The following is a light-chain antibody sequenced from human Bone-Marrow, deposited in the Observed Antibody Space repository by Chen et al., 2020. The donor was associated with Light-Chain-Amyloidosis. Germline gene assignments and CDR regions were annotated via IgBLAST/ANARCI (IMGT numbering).Light chain of an antibody. V-gene: IGLV3-25*03. CDR2: KDT. Sequence: SYELTQPPSVSVSPGQTARITCSGDALPKQHAYWYQQRPGQAPVFIIYKDTVRPSGIPERISGSGSGTIVTLTISGVQAEDEADYYCQSADVTGSYVMFGGGTKLTVL. CDR3: QSADVTGSYVM. CDR1: ALPKQH. J-gene: IGLJ3*02.